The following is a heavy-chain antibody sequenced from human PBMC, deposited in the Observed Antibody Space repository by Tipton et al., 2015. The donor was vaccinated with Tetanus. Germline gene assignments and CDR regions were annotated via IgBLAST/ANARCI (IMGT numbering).Heavy chain of an antibody. CDR3: ARQEGLPQPQGDLEVYYYGMDV. J-gene: IGHJ6*02. Sequence: TLSLTCTVSGGSISSSSYYWGWIRQPPGKGLEWIGSIYYSGSTYYNPSLKSRVTISVHTSKNQFSLKLSSVTAADTAVYYCARQEGLPQPQGDLEVYYYGMDVWGQGTTVTVSS. CDR1: GGSISSSSYY. CDR2: IYYSGST. D-gene: IGHD1-26*01. V-gene: IGHV4-39*01.